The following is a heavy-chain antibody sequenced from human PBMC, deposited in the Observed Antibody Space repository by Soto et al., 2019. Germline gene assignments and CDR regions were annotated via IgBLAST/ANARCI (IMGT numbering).Heavy chain of an antibody. Sequence: GESLKISCNGSGYSFTIYCIGWVLQMPGKGLDWTGIIYPGDSDTIYSASFQGQVTISADKSISTAYLQWSSLKASETAMYYCARHNRGYSYGYNYYGMDVWGQGTTVTVSS. CDR3: ARHNRGYSYGYNYYGMDV. J-gene: IGHJ6*02. CDR1: GYSFTIYC. D-gene: IGHD5-18*01. CDR2: IYPGDSDT. V-gene: IGHV5-51*01.